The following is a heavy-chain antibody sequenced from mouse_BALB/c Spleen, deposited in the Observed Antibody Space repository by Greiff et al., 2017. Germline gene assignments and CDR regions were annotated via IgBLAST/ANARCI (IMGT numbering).Heavy chain of an antibody. V-gene: IGHV1S135*01. J-gene: IGHJ1*01. Sequence: EVQLVESGPELEKPGASVKISCKASGYSFTGYNMNWVKQSNGKSLEWIGNIDPYYGGTSYNQKFKGKATMTVDKSSSTAYMELARLTSEDSAIYYCARSYGSRNPYFDVWGAGTTVTVSS. CDR3: ARSYGSRNPYFDV. CDR1: GYSFTGYN. D-gene: IGHD1-1*01. CDR2: IDPYYGGT.